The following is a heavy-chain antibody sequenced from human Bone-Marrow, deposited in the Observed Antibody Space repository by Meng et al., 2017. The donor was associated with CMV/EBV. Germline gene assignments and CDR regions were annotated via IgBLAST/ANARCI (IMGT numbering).Heavy chain of an antibody. D-gene: IGHD5-18*01. CDR3: AKDRSAYGYVEAGFDY. V-gene: IGHV3-9*01. Sequence: GGSLRLSCAASGFTFDDYAMHWVRQAPGKGLEWVSGISWNSGSIGYADSVKGRFTISRDNSKNTLYLQMNSLRAEDTAVYYCAKDRSAYGYVEAGFDYWGQGTLVTVSS. J-gene: IGHJ4*02. CDR2: ISWNSGSI. CDR1: GFTFDDYA.